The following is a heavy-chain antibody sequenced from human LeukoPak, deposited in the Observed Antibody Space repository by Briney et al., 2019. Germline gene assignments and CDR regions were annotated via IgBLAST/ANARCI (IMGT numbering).Heavy chain of an antibody. J-gene: IGHJ4*02. CDR3: ATAFRDYDILTGFN. V-gene: IGHV1-24*01. Sequence: GASVKVSCKVSGYTLTELSMHWARQAPGKGLEWMGGFDPEDGETIYAQKFQGRVTMTEDTSTDTAYMELSSLRSEDTAVYYCATAFRDYDILTGFNWGQGTLVTVSS. CDR2: FDPEDGET. D-gene: IGHD3-9*01. CDR1: GYTLTELS.